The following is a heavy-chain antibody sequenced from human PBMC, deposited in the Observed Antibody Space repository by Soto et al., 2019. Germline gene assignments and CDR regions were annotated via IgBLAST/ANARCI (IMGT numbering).Heavy chain of an antibody. CDR3: ARGYYGSGSYYVPPYDY. CDR2: ISAYNGNT. J-gene: IGHJ4*02. CDR1: GYTFTSYG. V-gene: IGHV1-18*01. Sequence: GASVKVSCKASGYTFTSYGISWVRQAPGQGLEWMGWISAYNGNTNYAQKLQGRVTMTTDTSTSTAYMELRSLRSDDTAVYYCARGYYGSGSYYVPPYDYWGQGTLVTVSS. D-gene: IGHD3-10*01.